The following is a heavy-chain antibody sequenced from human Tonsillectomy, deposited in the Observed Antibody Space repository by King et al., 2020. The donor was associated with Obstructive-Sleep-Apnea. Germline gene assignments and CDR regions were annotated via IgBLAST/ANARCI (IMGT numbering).Heavy chain of an antibody. D-gene: IGHD2-21*02. V-gene: IGHV3-15*01. CDR1: GFTFSDAW. CDR2: IKSKTDGGTT. Sequence: VQLVESGGGLVKPGGSLRLSCAASGFTFSDAWMSWVRQAPGKGLEWVGRIKSKTDGGTTDYAAPVKGRFTISRDDSKNTLYLHMNSLKTEDTAIYYCTTEGVVVTDMELYGLDSWGQGTLVTVSS. CDR3: TTEGVVVTDMELYGLDS. J-gene: IGHJ4*02.